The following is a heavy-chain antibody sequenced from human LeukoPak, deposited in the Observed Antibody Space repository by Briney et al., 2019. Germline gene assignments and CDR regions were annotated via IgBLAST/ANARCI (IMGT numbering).Heavy chain of an antibody. V-gene: IGHV3-11*01. Sequence: PGGSLRLSCAASGFTFSDYYMSWLRQAPGKGLEWVSYISSSGSTIYYADSVKGRFTISRGNAKNSLYLQMNSLRAEDTAVYYCARDPVDYYDSSGYYYRIDYWGQGTLVTVSS. CDR3: ARDPVDYYDSSGYYYRIDY. D-gene: IGHD3-22*01. CDR1: GFTFSDYY. J-gene: IGHJ4*02. CDR2: ISSSGSTI.